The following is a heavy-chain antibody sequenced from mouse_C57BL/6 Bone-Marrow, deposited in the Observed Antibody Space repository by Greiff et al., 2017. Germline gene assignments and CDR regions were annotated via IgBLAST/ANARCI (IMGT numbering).Heavy chain of an antibody. Sequence: QVQLQQPGAELVMPGASVKLSCKASGYTFTSYWMHWVKQRPGRGLEWIGEIDPSDSYTNYNQKFKGKSTLTVDKSSSTAYMQLSSLTSEDSAFYYCARWGQLDYWFQGTTLTVSS. CDR3: ARWGQLDY. J-gene: IGHJ2*01. CDR1: GYTFTSYW. V-gene: IGHV1-69*01. CDR2: IDPSDSYT.